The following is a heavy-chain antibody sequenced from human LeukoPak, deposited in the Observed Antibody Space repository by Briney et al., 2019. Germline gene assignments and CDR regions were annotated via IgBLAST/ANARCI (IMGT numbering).Heavy chain of an antibody. CDR3: AKDSEVTTGFCSDI. CDR1: GFTFSSYG. V-gene: IGHV3-30*02. Sequence: PGGSLRLSCAASGFTFSSYGMHWVRQAPGKGLEWGAFIRYDGSNKYYAASVKGRFTISRDNSKNTLYLQMNSLRAEDTAVYYCAKDSEVTTGFCSDIWGQGTMVTVSS. J-gene: IGHJ3*02. CDR2: IRYDGSNK. D-gene: IGHD4-17*01.